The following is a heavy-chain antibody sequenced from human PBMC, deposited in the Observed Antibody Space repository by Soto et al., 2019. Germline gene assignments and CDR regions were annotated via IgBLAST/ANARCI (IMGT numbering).Heavy chain of an antibody. Sequence: QLQLQESGPGLVKPSETLSLTCTVSGGSISSSSYYWGWIRQPPGKGLEWIGSIYYSGSTYYNPSLKSRVTISVATSKNQSSLKLSSVTAADTAVYYCARHAYYDILTGYYLSGFDPWGQGTLVTVSS. CDR1: GGSISSSSYY. CDR3: ARHAYYDILTGYYLSGFDP. D-gene: IGHD3-9*01. CDR2: IYYSGST. V-gene: IGHV4-39*01. J-gene: IGHJ5*02.